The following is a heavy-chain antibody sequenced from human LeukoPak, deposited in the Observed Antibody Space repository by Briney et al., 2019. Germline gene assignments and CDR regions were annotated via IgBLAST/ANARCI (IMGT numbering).Heavy chain of an antibody. CDR1: GYTFTGYY. V-gene: IGHV1-2*02. CDR3: ARDQENYVWGSYRPWGYFDY. D-gene: IGHD3-16*02. CDR2: INPNSGGT. Sequence: ASVKGSCTASGYTFTGYYMHWVRQAPGQGLEWMGWINPNSGGTNYAQKFQGRVTMTRDTSISTAYMELSRLRSDDTAVYYCARDQENYVWGSYRPWGYFDYWGQGTLVTVSS. J-gene: IGHJ4*02.